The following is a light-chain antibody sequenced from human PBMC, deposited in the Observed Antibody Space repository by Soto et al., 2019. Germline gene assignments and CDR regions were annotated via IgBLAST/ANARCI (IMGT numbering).Light chain of an antibody. CDR2: GAS. Sequence: EVVLTQSPATLSLSPGEVATLSFSASQSISSSYLSWYQQKPGQAPRLLIYGASTRATGIPARFSGSGRGSGTDFTLTISSLEPEDFAVYYCQQRSNWPITFGQGTRLEIK. V-gene: IGKV3D-7*01. CDR3: QQRSNWPIT. J-gene: IGKJ5*01. CDR1: QSISSSY.